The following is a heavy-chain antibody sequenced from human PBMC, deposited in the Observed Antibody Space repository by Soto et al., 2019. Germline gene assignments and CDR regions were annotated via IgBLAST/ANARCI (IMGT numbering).Heavy chain of an antibody. CDR2: LNPSGGTT. J-gene: IGHJ4*02. V-gene: IGHV1-46*01. CDR3: ARADDYLWGSYRRLDY. Sequence: QVQLVQSGAEVRKPGASVKVSCKASGYTFTTYYIHWVRQAPGQGLEWMGLLNPSGGTTGYAQNFQGRVTMTRDTSTSTGYMELTNLRSEDTAVYYCARADDYLWGSYRRLDYWGQGTLVTVSS. D-gene: IGHD3-16*02. CDR1: GYTFTTYY.